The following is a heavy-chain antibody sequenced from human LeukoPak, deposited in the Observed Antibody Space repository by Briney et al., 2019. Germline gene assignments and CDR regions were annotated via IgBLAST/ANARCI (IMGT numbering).Heavy chain of an antibody. CDR2: IIPIFGTA. J-gene: IGHJ3*02. D-gene: IGHD5-24*01. Sequence: SVKVSCKASGGTFSSYAISWVRQAPGQGLEWMGGIIPIFGTANYAQKFQGRVTITADESTSTAYMELSSLRSEDTAVYYCARDLKMATISYAFDIWGQGTMVTVSS. CDR3: ARDLKMATISYAFDI. CDR1: GGTFSSYA. V-gene: IGHV1-69*13.